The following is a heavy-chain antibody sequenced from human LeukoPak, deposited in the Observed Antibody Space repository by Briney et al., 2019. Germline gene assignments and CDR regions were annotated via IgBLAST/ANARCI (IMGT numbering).Heavy chain of an antibody. J-gene: IGHJ6*03. CDR1: GYTFTGYY. Sequence: ASVKVSCKASGYTFTGYYMHWVRQAPGQGLERMGWINPNSGGTNYAQKFQGRVTMTRDTSINTAYMDLSRLTSDDTAVYYCARGGENYDFWSGYNFRMGVWGKGTTVTVSS. CDR2: INPNSGGT. CDR3: ARGGENYDFWSGYNFRMGV. D-gene: IGHD3-3*01. V-gene: IGHV1-2*02.